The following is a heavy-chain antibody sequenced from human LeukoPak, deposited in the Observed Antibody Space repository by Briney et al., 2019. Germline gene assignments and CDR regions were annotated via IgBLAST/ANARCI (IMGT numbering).Heavy chain of an antibody. CDR1: GYTFTGYC. CDR3: ASLTNYQRTDFDY. D-gene: IGHD4/OR15-4a*01. V-gene: IGHV1-2*02. Sequence: ASVKVSCTASGYTFTGYCIHWVRQAPGQGLECMGWINPNSCVTNYAQKFQGRVSMTRDTFITTAYMELSRLTADDTAVYYCASLTNYQRTDFDYWGQGTLVTVSS. CDR2: INPNSCVT. J-gene: IGHJ4*02.